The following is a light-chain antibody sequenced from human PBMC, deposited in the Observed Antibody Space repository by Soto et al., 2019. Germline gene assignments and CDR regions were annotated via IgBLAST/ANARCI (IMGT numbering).Light chain of an antibody. Sequence: DIQMTQSPSTLSASVGDRVTITCRASQSISSWLAWYQQKPGTAPKLLIYKASTLQSEVPSRFRGSGSGTEFTLTISSLQPDDSATYYCQQYNDNWTFGQGTKVEIK. CDR2: KAS. V-gene: IGKV1-5*03. CDR1: QSISSW. CDR3: QQYNDNWT. J-gene: IGKJ1*01.